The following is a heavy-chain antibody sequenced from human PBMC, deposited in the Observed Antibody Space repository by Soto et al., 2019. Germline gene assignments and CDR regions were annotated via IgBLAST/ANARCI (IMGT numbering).Heavy chain of an antibody. Sequence: PGGSLRLSCAASGFTLNIAWMSWVRQAPWKGLEWVGLIKGESEVGTTDYAAPVKGRFSVSRDDSKNMLYLQMTSLNIEDTAVYYCMTQWPYISWGQGTLVTVSS. D-gene: IGHD6-19*01. CDR2: IKGESEVGTT. CDR1: GFTLNIAW. J-gene: IGHJ5*02. CDR3: MTQWPYIS. V-gene: IGHV3-15*01.